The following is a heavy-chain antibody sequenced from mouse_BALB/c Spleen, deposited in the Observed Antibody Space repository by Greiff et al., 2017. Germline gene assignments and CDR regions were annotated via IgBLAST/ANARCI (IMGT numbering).Heavy chain of an antibody. CDR3: ARSDGYYDAMDY. D-gene: IGHD2-3*01. CDR2: IYPGNGDT. J-gene: IGHJ4*01. V-gene: IGHV1-12*01. Sequence: QSGAELVKPGASVKMSCKASGYTFTSYNMHWVKQTPGQGLEWIGAIYPGNGDTSYNQKFKGKATLTADKSSSTAYMQLSSLTSEDSAVYYCARSDGYYDAMDYWGQGTSVTVSS. CDR1: GYTFTSYN.